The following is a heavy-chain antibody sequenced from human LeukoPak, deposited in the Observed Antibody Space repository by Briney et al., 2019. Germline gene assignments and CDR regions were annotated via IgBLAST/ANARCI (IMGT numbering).Heavy chain of an antibody. CDR2: MSWYSCSI. J-gene: IGHJ4*02. V-gene: IGHV3-9*01. Sequence: GGSLRLSCAASVFTLDDYAMHGVRQAPGRGLECVSCMSWYSCSIVYADCVKLRFTISRDNSENSMYLQMNSLRAEDTALYYCAKDKGMSGGLGYFDYWGQGTLVTVSS. CDR1: VFTLDDYA. D-gene: IGHD1-26*01. CDR3: AKDKGMSGGLGYFDY.